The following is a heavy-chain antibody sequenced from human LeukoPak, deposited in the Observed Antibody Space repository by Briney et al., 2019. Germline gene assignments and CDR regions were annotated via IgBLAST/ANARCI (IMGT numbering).Heavy chain of an antibody. CDR2: IYHSGST. V-gene: IGHV4-30-2*01. CDR3: ARGEKTNDYYGSGTGYYMDV. CDR1: GGSISSGGYY. J-gene: IGHJ6*03. D-gene: IGHD3-10*01. Sequence: PSETLSLTCTVSGGSISSGGYYWSWIRQPPGKGLEWIGYIYHSGSTYYNPSLKSRVTISVDRSKNQFSLKLSSVTAADTAVYYCARGEKTNDYYGSGTGYYMDVWGKGTTVTVSS.